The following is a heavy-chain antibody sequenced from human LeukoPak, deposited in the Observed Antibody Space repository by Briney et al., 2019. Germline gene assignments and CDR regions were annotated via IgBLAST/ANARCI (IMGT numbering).Heavy chain of an antibody. CDR2: IFNDGSTK. V-gene: IGHV3-33*03. D-gene: IGHD2-15*01. CDR3: ATGGLPVEVVGATFEY. Sequence: GGSLRLSCAASGLTFRNYGMHWVRQAPGKGLEWVAVIFNDGSTKYYADSVKGRFTISRDNSENTLYLQMNSLSAEDTAVYYCATGGLPVEVVGATFEYWGQGTLVTVSS. J-gene: IGHJ4*02. CDR1: GLTFRNYG.